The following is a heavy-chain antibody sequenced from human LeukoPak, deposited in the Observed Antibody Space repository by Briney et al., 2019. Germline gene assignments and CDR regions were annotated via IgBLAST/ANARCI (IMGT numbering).Heavy chain of an antibody. Sequence: GGSLRLSCAASGFTFSRFSMTWVRQAPGKGLEWVSSISSSSSYIYYADSVKGRFTISRDNAKNSLYLQMNSLRAEDTAVYYCARDYGDSRVYYFDYWGQGTLVTVSS. J-gene: IGHJ4*02. CDR1: GFTFSRFS. CDR3: ARDYGDSRVYYFDY. V-gene: IGHV3-21*01. D-gene: IGHD4-17*01. CDR2: ISSSSSYI.